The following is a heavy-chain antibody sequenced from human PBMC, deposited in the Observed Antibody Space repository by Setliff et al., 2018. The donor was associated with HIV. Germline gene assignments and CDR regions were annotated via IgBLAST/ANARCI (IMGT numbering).Heavy chain of an antibody. Sequence: ASVKVSCKASGGTISSYTITWVRQAPGQGLEWMGMIIPISRTTNYAQKFQGRVTITTDESTRTAYMELSSLRSEDTAIYYCASVIPYSAWFDPWGQGTLVTVSS. CDR2: IIPISRTT. CDR3: ASVIPYSAWFDP. V-gene: IGHV1-69*05. CDR1: GGTISSYT. D-gene: IGHD4-4*01. J-gene: IGHJ5*02.